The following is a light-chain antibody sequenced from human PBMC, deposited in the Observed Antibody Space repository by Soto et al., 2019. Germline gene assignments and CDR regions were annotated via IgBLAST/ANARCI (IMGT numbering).Light chain of an antibody. CDR3: QVWDSSTVL. J-gene: IGLJ2*01. CDR2: RDS. CDR1: NIGIKN. Sequence: SYELTQPLSVSVALGQTARITCGGNNIGIKNVHWDQQKPGQAPVLVIYRDSNRPSGIPERFSGSNSGNTATLTISRAQAGDEADYYCQVWDSSTVLFGGGTKLTVL. V-gene: IGLV3-9*01.